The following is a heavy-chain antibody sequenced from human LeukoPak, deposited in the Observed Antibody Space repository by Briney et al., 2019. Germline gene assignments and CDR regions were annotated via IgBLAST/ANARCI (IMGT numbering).Heavy chain of an antibody. Sequence: GASLRLSCAASGFTFSTYAMSWVRQAPGKGLEWVSAISGSGGSTYYADSVKGRFTISRDNSKNTLYLQMNSLRAEDTAVYYCAKDHDIVVVPAAMVYWGQGTLVTVSS. D-gene: IGHD2-2*01. CDR2: ISGSGGST. CDR1: GFTFSTYA. V-gene: IGHV3-23*01. J-gene: IGHJ4*02. CDR3: AKDHDIVVVPAAMVY.